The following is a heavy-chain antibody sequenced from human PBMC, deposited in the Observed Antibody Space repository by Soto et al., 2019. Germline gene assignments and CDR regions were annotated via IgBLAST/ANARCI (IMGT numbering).Heavy chain of an antibody. D-gene: IGHD3-3*01. J-gene: IGHJ6*02. V-gene: IGHV1-3*01. CDR1: GYTFTSYA. CDR2: INAGNGST. Sequence: QVQLVQSGAEVKKPGASVKVSCKASGYTFTSYAMHWVRQAPGQRLEWMGWINAGNGSTKYSQKFQGRVTITRDTSASTAYMELSSLRSEDTAVYYCARDLSDFSVRWYYYYGMDVWGQGTTVTVSS. CDR3: ARDLSDFSVRWYYYYGMDV.